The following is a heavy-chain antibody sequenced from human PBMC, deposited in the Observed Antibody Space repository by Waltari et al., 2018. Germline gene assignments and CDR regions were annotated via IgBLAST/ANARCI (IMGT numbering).Heavy chain of an antibody. J-gene: IGHJ4*02. CDR3: ARYISRGRELMS. V-gene: IGHV3-23*01. Sequence: EVQLLDSGGGLVQPGGSLSLCCVASGFVFGPYAMTWVRQAPGKGLEWVSGVSAKSDFTNYADSVKGRFTISRDNSKNTLYLQMNSLRVEDAALYYCARYISRGRELMSWGQGTLVTVSS. CDR1: GFVFGPYA. CDR2: VSAKSDFT. D-gene: IGHD1-7*01.